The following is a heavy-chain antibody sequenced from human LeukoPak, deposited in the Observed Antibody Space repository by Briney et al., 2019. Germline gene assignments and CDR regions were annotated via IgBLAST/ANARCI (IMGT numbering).Heavy chain of an antibody. J-gene: IGHJ4*02. Sequence: PSETLSLTCTVSGASISGGGDYWRWIRQHPGEGLEWIGYIHNSGKTFYNPSLKSRVIISVDTSRNQFSLEVRSVTAADTAVYYCARYSVSGRPYRFDFWGQGTLVTVSS. CDR1: GASISGGGDY. D-gene: IGHD3-3*01. V-gene: IGHV4-31*03. CDR3: ARYSVSGRPYRFDF. CDR2: IHNSGKT.